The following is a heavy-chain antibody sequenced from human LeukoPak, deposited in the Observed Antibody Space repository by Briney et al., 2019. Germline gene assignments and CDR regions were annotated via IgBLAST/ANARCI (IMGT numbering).Heavy chain of an antibody. CDR3: ARGGESRAILHH. CDR1: GFTFSNAW. Sequence: GGSLRLSCAASGFTFSNAWMNWVRQAPGKGLEWVANIKADGGEIDFVDSVKGRFTISRDNAKNSLYLQMNSLRVEDTALYYCARGGESRAILHHWGQGALVTVSS. J-gene: IGHJ4*02. CDR2: IKADGGEI. V-gene: IGHV3-7*04. D-gene: IGHD3-16*01.